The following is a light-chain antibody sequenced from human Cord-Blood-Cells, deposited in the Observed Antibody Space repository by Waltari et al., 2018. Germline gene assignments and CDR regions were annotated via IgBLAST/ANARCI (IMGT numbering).Light chain of an antibody. Sequence: DIQLTQSPSFLSASVGDRVTITCRASQGISSYLAWYQQKPGKAPKLLIYAASTVQSGVPSRFSGSGSGAEFTLTISILQTEDFATYYCQQLNSYPFTFGPGTKVDIK. J-gene: IGKJ3*01. CDR1: QGISSY. CDR3: QQLNSYPFT. V-gene: IGKV1-9*01. CDR2: AAS.